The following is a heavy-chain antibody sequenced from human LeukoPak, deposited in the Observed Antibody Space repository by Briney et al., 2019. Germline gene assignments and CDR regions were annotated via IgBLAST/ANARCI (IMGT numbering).Heavy chain of an antibody. D-gene: IGHD3-10*01. V-gene: IGHV5-51*01. CDR1: GYSFNTYW. CDR2: IYPGDSDT. Sequence: GESLKISCKGSGYSFNTYWIGWVRQMPGKGLEWMGIIYPGDSDTKYSPSFQGQVTISADKSISTAYLQWSSLKASDTAMYYCARHRRYGSGSLINTYYYYYMDVWGKGTTVTISS. J-gene: IGHJ6*03. CDR3: ARHRRYGSGSLINTYYYYYMDV.